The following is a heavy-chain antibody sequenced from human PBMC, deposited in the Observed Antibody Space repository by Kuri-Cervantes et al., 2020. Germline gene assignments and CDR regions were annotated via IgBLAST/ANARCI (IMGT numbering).Heavy chain of an antibody. V-gene: IGHV3-9*01. CDR2: INWNSGTI. D-gene: IGHD3-10*01. CDR1: GFTFDDHA. Sequence: GGSLRLSCAASGFTFDDHAMNWVRQAPGKGLEWVSGINWNSGTIGYADSVKGRFTISRDNAKNSLYLQMNSLRAEDTAVYYCAREGSYYYGSGSWGYMDVWGKGTTVTVSS. J-gene: IGHJ6*03. CDR3: AREGSYYYGSGSWGYMDV.